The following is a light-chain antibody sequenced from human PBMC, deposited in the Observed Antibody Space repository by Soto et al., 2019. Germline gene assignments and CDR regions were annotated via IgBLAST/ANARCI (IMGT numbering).Light chain of an antibody. CDR3: CSYAGSYTLV. V-gene: IGLV2-11*01. Sequence: QSVLTQPRSVSGSPGXXXXXXXXXTSSDVGGYNYVSWYQQHPGKAPKLMIYDVSKRPSGVPDRFSGSKSGNTASLTISGLQAEDEADYYCCSYAGSYTLVFGGGTQLTVL. CDR2: DVS. CDR1: SSDVGGYNY. J-gene: IGLJ2*01.